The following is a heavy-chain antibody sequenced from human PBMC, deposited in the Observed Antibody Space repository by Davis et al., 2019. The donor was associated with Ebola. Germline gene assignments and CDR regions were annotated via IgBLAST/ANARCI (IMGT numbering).Heavy chain of an antibody. CDR2: IVVGSGNT. CDR1: GFTFTSSA. Sequence: SVKVSCKASGFTFTSSAVQWVRQARGQRLEWIGWIVVGSGNTNYAQKFQERVTITRDMSTSTAYMELSSLRSEDTAVYYCAAEGAADGRAPYSGSFHFDYWGQGTLVTVSS. V-gene: IGHV1-58*01. D-gene: IGHD1-26*01. CDR3: AAEGAADGRAPYSGSFHFDY. J-gene: IGHJ4*02.